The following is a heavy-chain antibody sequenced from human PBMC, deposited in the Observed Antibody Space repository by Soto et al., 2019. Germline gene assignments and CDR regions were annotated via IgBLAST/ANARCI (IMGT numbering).Heavy chain of an antibody. J-gene: IGHJ5*02. D-gene: IGHD3-3*01. CDR2: ISAYNGNT. CDR3: ARDASYDFWSGYPRKNWFDP. Sequence: ASVKVSCKASGYTFTSYGIGWVRQAPGQGLEWMGWISAYNGNTNYAQKLQGRVTMTTDTSTSTAYMELRSLRSDDTAVYYCARDASYDFWSGYPRKNWFDPWGQGTLVTVSS. CDR1: GYTFTSYG. V-gene: IGHV1-18*01.